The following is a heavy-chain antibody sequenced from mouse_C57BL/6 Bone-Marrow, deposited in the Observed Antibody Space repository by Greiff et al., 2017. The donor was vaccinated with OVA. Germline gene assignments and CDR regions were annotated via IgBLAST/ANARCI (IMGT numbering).Heavy chain of an antibody. J-gene: IGHJ2*01. D-gene: IGHD2-1*01. V-gene: IGHV1-82*01. CDR1: GYAFSSSW. Sequence: VHLVESGPELVKPGASVKISCKASGYAFSSSWMNWVKQRPGKGLEWIGRIYPGDGDTNYNGKFKGKATLTADKSSSTAYMQLSSLTSKDSAVYFCARLYWFFDYWGQGTTLTVSS. CDR3: ARLYWFFDY. CDR2: IYPGDGDT.